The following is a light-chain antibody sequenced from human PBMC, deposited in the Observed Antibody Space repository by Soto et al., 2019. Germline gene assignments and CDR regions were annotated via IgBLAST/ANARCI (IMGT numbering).Light chain of an antibody. CDR3: TSYTAITTTRV. CDR1: SSDVGGYNY. CDR2: DVS. V-gene: IGLV2-14*03. J-gene: IGLJ2*01. Sequence: QSALTQPASVSGSPGQSITISCTGTSSDVGGYNYVSWYQQHPGKAPQLMIYDVSSRPSGVSHRFSGSKSGTTASLTISGPQAEDEAYYFCTSYTAITTTRVFGGGTQLTVL.